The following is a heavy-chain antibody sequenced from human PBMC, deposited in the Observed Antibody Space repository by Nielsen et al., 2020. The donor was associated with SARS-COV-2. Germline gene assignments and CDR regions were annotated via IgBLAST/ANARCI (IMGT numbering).Heavy chain of an antibody. CDR1: GFTFSKYG. CDR2: ILDDGSNA. CDR3: ARDARGYYGFDFVFDY. Sequence: GESLKISCAASGFTFSKYGMHWVRQAPGKGLEWVAAILDDGSNAYPGDSVKGRFTVSRDNSKNTLYLQMTDLRTEDTAVYFCARDARGYYGFDFVFDYWGQGSLVTVSS. V-gene: IGHV3-30-3*01. J-gene: IGHJ4*02. D-gene: IGHD5-12*01.